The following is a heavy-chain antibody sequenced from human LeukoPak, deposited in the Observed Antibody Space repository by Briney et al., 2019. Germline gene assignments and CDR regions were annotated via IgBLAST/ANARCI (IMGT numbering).Heavy chain of an antibody. Sequence: PGGSLRLSCAASGFTFSSYSMNWVRQAPGKGLEWVSSISSSSSYIYYADSVKGRFTISRDSAKNSLYLQMNSLRAEDTAVYYCARGGQEYYYDSSGYPRPTDYWGQGTLVTVSS. CDR2: ISSSSSYI. J-gene: IGHJ4*02. D-gene: IGHD3-22*01. CDR1: GFTFSSYS. V-gene: IGHV3-21*01. CDR3: ARGGQEYYYDSSGYPRPTDY.